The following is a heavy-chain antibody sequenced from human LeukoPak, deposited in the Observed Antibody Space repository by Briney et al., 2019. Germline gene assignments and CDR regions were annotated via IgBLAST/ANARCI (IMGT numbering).Heavy chain of an antibody. J-gene: IGHJ4*02. CDR1: GGSFSGYY. V-gene: IGHV4-34*01. D-gene: IGHD3-22*01. Sequence: PSETPSLTCAVYGGSFSGYYWSWIRQPLGKGLEWIGEINHSGSTNYNPSLKSRVTISVDTSKNQFSLKLSSVTAADTAVYYCARGRPFYYYDSSGYYDYWGQGTLVTVSS. CDR2: INHSGST. CDR3: ARGRPFYYYDSSGYYDY.